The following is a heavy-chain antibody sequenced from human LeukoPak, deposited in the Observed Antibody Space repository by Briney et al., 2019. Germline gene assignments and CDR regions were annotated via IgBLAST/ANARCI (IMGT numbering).Heavy chain of an antibody. CDR1: GFTFSSYS. CDR3: ARDQSRGRFDY. Sequence: GGSLRLSCAASGFTFSSYSMNWFRQAPGKGLEWVSYISSSSSTIYYADSVKGRFTISRDNAKNSLYLQMNSLRAEDTAVYYCARDQSRGRFDYWGQGTLVTVSS. CDR2: ISSSSSTI. J-gene: IGHJ4*02. D-gene: IGHD3-10*01. V-gene: IGHV3-48*01.